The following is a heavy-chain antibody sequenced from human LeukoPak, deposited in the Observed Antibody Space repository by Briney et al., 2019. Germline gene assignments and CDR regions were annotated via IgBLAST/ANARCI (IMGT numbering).Heavy chain of an antibody. CDR2: ILYDGSNE. CDR3: AKDGTGGYYYLDY. Sequence: PGTSLRLSSAASGFTFSSHGMHWVRQAPGMGLEWVALILYDGSNEYYADSVQGRFTISRDSSRNTLYLQMNSPRAEDTAVYYCAKDGTGGYYYLDYWGQGTLVTVSS. J-gene: IGHJ4*02. D-gene: IGHD3-22*01. V-gene: IGHV3-30*18. CDR1: GFTFSSHG.